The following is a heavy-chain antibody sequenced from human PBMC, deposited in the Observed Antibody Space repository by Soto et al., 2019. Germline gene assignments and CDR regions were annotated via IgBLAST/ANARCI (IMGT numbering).Heavy chain of an antibody. Sequence: QVQLQEWGPGLVKPSQTLSLTCTVSGGSISSAGYYWSWIREHPGKGLEWIGYIYYSGSTYYNPSLKSRVTISVDTSKNQFSLKLSSVTAADTAVYYCARAYYYDSSGYYFDLWGRGTLVTVSS. V-gene: IGHV4-31*03. CDR1: GGSISSAGYY. D-gene: IGHD3-22*01. CDR3: ARAYYYDSSGYYFDL. CDR2: IYYSGST. J-gene: IGHJ2*01.